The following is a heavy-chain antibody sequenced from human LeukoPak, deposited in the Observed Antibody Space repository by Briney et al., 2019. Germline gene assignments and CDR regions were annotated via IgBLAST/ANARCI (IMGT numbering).Heavy chain of an antibody. J-gene: IGHJ4*02. CDR1: GGTFSSYA. CDR2: IIPILGIA. Sequence: GASVKVSCKASGGTFSSYAISWVRQAPGQGLEWMGRIIPILGIANYAQKFQGRVTITADKSTSTAYMELSSLRSEDTAVYYCARDLDRDYCDSSGTYYFDYWGQGTLVTVSS. CDR3: ARDLDRDYCDSSGTYYFDY. V-gene: IGHV1-69*04. D-gene: IGHD3-22*01.